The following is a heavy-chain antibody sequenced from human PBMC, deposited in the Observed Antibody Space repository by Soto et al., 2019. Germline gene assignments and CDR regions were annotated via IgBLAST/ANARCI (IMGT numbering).Heavy chain of an antibody. CDR3: ARANRPITMTYLNWFDP. J-gene: IGHJ5*02. CDR2: TYHSGNP. D-gene: IGHD3-22*01. V-gene: IGHV4-30-2*01. Sequence: PTGKSLEWIGHTYHSGNPYYNPSLKSRVTISVDRSKNRFSLNLNSVTAADTAVYYCARANRPITMTYLNWFDPWGQGTLVTVSS.